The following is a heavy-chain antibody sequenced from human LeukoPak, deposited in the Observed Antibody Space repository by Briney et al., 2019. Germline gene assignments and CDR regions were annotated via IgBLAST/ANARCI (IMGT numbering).Heavy chain of an antibody. D-gene: IGHD5-24*01. Sequence: SGRSLRLSCAASGFTFSSYGMHWVRQAPGKGLEWVAFIRYDGSNKYYADSVKGRFTISRDNSKNTLYLQMNSLRAEDTAVYYCAREISDGYNYFDYWGQGTLVTVSS. CDR2: IRYDGSNK. CDR3: AREISDGYNYFDY. V-gene: IGHV3-33*01. J-gene: IGHJ4*02. CDR1: GFTFSSYG.